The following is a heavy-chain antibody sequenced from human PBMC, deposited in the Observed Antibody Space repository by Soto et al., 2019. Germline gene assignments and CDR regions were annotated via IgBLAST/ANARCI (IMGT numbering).Heavy chain of an antibody. CDR1: GASIYNGGYF. CDR2: IHYSGST. J-gene: IGHJ5*02. CDR3: ARPHGGSSGWDNWFDP. Sequence: SETLSLTCSVSGASIYNGGYFWSWIRQSPGKGLEWIGYIHYSGSTNYNPSLKSRVTISVDTSKNQFSLKLNSVTAADTAVYYCARPHGGSSGWDNWFDPWGQGTLVTVSS. V-gene: IGHV4-61*08. D-gene: IGHD6-25*01.